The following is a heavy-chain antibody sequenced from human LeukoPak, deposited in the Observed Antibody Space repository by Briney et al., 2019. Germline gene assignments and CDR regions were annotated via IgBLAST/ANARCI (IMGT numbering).Heavy chain of an antibody. J-gene: IGHJ5*02. CDR1: GFTFSSYS. D-gene: IGHD1-14*01. CDR2: ISGSSSYI. Sequence: GGSLRLSCAASGFTFSSYSLNWVRQAPGEGLEWVSSISGSSSYIYFADSVKGRFTISRDNAKNSLYLQMNSLRAEDTAVYYCARDLIRALTTGFVGFDPWGQGTLVTVSS. V-gene: IGHV3-21*01. CDR3: ARDLIRALTTGFVGFDP.